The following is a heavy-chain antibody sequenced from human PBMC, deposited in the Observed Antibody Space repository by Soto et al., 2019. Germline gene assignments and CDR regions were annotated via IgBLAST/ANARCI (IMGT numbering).Heavy chain of an antibody. V-gene: IGHV1-18*01. Sequence: GASVKVSCKASAYTFTNYGISWVRQAPGQGLEWMGWISGVNGQTNYAQKFRGRVTITTDTSTSTAYMELRSLRSDDTAVYYCARDNQEVTSFDDWGQGTLVTVSS. CDR2: ISGVNGQT. J-gene: IGHJ4*02. CDR1: AYTFTNYG. CDR3: ARDNQEVTSFDD. D-gene: IGHD2-21*02.